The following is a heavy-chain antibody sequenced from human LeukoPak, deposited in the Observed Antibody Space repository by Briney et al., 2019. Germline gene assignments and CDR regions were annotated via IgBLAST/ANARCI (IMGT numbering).Heavy chain of an antibody. CDR1: GFTFSSYA. Sequence: PGGSLRLSCAASGFTFSSYAMNWVRQAPGKGLEWVSGISSSGRNTYYADSVKGRFTISRDNSKNTLYLQMNSLRAEDTAVYYCARRAGAYSHPYDYWGQGTLVTVSS. J-gene: IGHJ4*02. V-gene: IGHV3-23*01. D-gene: IGHD4/OR15-4a*01. CDR2: ISSSGRNT. CDR3: ARRAGAYSHPYDY.